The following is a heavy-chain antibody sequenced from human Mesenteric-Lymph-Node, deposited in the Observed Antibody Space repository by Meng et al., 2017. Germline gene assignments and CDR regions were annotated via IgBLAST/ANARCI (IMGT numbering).Heavy chain of an antibody. CDR3: ARGPTTYFDY. D-gene: IGHD4-17*01. CDR2: IYYSGST. V-gene: IGHV4-34*02. Sequence: QLPHVGAGLLKPSETLALPCAVYGGSFIGYYWSWIRQPPGKGLEWIGYIYYSGSTYYNPSLKSRVTISVDTSKNQFSLKLSSVTAADTAVYYCARGPTTYFDYWGQGTLVTVSS. J-gene: IGHJ4*02. CDR1: GGSFIGYY.